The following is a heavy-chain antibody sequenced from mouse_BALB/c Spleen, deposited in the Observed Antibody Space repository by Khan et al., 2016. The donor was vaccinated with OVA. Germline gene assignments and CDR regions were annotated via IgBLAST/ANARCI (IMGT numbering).Heavy chain of an antibody. CDR2: IDPENGNT. J-gene: IGHJ3*01. D-gene: IGHD2-3*01. V-gene: IGHV14-1*02. CDR3: ARDGYSPWFAY. Sequence: VRLQQSGAELVKPGASVNLSCSASGFNIKDYYIHWVKQRPEQGLEWIGWIDPENGNTIYDPKFQGKASITSDTSSNTAYLQLSSLTSEDTAVYYCARDGYSPWFAYWGQGTLVTVSA. CDR1: GFNIKDYY.